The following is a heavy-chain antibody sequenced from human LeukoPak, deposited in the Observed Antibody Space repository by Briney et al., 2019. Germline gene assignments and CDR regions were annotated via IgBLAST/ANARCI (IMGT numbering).Heavy chain of an antibody. Sequence: ASVKVSCKASGYPFTSYDINWVRQATGQGLEWMGWMNPNSGNRGYAQKFQGRVTFSRNTSITTAYMELSSLRSEDTAVYYCARAIRADRRGSWFDPWGQGTLVTVSS. CDR3: ARAIRADRRGSWFDP. J-gene: IGHJ5*02. CDR1: GYPFTSYD. D-gene: IGHD6-6*01. CDR2: MNPNSGNR. V-gene: IGHV1-8*03.